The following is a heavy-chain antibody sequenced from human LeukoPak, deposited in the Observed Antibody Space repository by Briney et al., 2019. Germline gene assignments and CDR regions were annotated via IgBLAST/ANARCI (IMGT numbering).Heavy chain of an antibody. CDR3: ARVKYSGSWGFDY. Sequence: SETLSLTCAVYGGSFSGYYWSWIRQPPGKGLEWIGEINHSGSTNYNPSLKSRVTISVDTSKNQFSLKLSSVTAADTAVYYCARVKYSGSWGFDYWGQGTLVTVSS. CDR1: GGSFSGYY. CDR2: INHSGST. D-gene: IGHD6-13*01. J-gene: IGHJ4*02. V-gene: IGHV4-34*01.